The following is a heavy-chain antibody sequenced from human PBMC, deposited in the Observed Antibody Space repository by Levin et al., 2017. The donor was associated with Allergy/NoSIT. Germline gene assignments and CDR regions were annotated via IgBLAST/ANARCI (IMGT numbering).Heavy chain of an antibody. J-gene: IGHJ6*03. CDR3: SAATGKLLNMDV. Sequence: PSETLSLTCTVSGGSISSSGYYWGWIRQPPGKGLEWIGSIYYSGSTYYNPSLKSRVIISVDTSKNQLSLKLSSVTAADTAVNYCSAATGKLLNMDVWGKGNTVTVSS. V-gene: IGHV4-39*01. CDR2: IYYSGST. CDR1: GGSISSSGYY. D-gene: IGHD6-13*01.